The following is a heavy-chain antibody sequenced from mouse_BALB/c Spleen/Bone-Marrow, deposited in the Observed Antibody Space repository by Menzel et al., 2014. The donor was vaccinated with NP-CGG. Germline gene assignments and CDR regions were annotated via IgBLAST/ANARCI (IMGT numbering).Heavy chain of an antibody. Sequence: DVMLVESGGGFIQPGNSLRLSCATSGFTFTDYYMTWVRQFPGQALERLGFIRNKANGYTTEYSASVKDRFTISRDNSQSFDYLQTSALRAEDDATYNCVIDERLLRFADWGKRTLVAVSA. CDR1: GFTFTDYY. CDR3: VIDERLLRFAD. D-gene: IGHD1-1*01. V-gene: IGHV7-3*02. CDR2: IRNKANGYTT. J-gene: IGHJ3*01.